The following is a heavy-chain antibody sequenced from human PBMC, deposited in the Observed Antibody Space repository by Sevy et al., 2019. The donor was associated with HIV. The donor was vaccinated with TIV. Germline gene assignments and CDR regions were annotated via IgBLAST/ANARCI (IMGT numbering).Heavy chain of an antibody. CDR3: YDFWTGDGMDV. CDR2: IGSQVDGGTI. CDR1: GFIFSNAW. V-gene: IGHV3-15*07. Sequence: GGSLRLSCVGSGFIFSNAWINWVRQAPGKGLEWVGRIGSQVDGGTIDYAAPVRGRFIISRDDSKNTVYLQMNSLKIEDTAVYYCYDFWTGDGMDVWGQGTTVTVSS. D-gene: IGHD3-3*01. J-gene: IGHJ6*02.